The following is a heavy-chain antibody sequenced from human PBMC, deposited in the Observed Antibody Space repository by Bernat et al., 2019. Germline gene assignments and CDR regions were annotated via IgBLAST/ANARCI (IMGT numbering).Heavy chain of an antibody. D-gene: IGHD6-19*01. V-gene: IGHV3-30-3*01. CDR3: ARGSIPLYSSGWYGYFQH. CDR1: GFTFSSYA. J-gene: IGHJ1*01. CDR2: ISYDGSNK. Sequence: QVQLVESGGGVVQPGRSLRLSCAASGFTFSSYAMHWVRQAPGKGLEWVAVISYDGSNKYYAGSVKGRFTISRDNSKNTLYLQMNSLRAEDTAVYYCARGSIPLYSSGWYGYFQHWGQGTLVTVSS.